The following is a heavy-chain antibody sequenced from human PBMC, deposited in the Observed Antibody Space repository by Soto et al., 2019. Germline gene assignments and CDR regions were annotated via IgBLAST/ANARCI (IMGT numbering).Heavy chain of an antibody. Sequence: PSETLSLTCAVYGGSFSGYYWSWIRQPPGKGLEWIGEINHSGSTNYNPSLKSRVTISVDTSKNQFSLKLSSVTAADTAAYYCAREAGDTAMEYFDYWGQGTLVTVSS. D-gene: IGHD5-18*01. CDR3: AREAGDTAMEYFDY. CDR1: GGSFSGYY. J-gene: IGHJ4*02. CDR2: INHSGST. V-gene: IGHV4-34*01.